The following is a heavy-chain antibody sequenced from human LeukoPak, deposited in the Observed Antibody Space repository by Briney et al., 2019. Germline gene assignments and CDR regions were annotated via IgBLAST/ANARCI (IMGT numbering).Heavy chain of an antibody. CDR2: LSYDGSNK. Sequence: GGSLRLSCAASGFTFSSYAMHWVRQAPGKGLEWVAVLSYDGSNKYYADSVKGRFTISRDNSKNTLYLQMNSLRAEDTAVYYCARDLSGYAPDGYWGQGTLVTVSS. D-gene: IGHD5-12*01. CDR3: ARDLSGYAPDGY. V-gene: IGHV3-30*04. J-gene: IGHJ4*02. CDR1: GFTFSSYA.